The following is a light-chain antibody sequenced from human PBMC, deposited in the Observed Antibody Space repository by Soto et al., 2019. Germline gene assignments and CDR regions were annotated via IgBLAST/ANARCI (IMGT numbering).Light chain of an antibody. V-gene: IGKV1-17*01. J-gene: IGKJ2*01. CDR2: LAS. CDR3: LQYNSHPYT. CDR1: QVINND. Sequence: DIQMTPSPSSLSASVGDRVTLTCRASQVINNDLGWYQQKPGKAPKRLISLASTLEGGVPSRFSVSGSATEFTLTISSLQPEDFATYYCLQYNSHPYTFGQGTNLEI.